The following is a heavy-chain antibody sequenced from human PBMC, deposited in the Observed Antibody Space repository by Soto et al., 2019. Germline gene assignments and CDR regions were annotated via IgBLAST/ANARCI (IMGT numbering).Heavy chain of an antibody. CDR1: GFTFSSYW. V-gene: IGHV3-7*01. Sequence: PGGSLRLSCAASGFTFSSYWMSWVRQAPGKGLEWVANIKQDGSEKYYVDSVKGRFTISRDNAKNSLYLQMNSLRAEDTAVYYCARERTYYDSSGYRFDSWGQGTLVTVSS. D-gene: IGHD3-22*01. J-gene: IGHJ4*02. CDR3: ARERTYYDSSGYRFDS. CDR2: IKQDGSEK.